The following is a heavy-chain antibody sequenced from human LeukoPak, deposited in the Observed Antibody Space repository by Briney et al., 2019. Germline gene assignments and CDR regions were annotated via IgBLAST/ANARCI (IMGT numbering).Heavy chain of an antibody. D-gene: IGHD6-19*01. CDR1: GYTFTGYY. Sequence: GASVKVSCKASGYTFTGYYMHWVRQAPGQGLEWMGWINPNSGGTNYAQKFQGRVTMTRDTSISTAYMELSRLRSDDTAVYYCARDPLQYSSGWYYVSAGCGFDPWGQGTLVTVSS. CDR3: ARDPLQYSSGWYYVSAGCGFDP. J-gene: IGHJ5*02. CDR2: INPNSGGT. V-gene: IGHV1-2*02.